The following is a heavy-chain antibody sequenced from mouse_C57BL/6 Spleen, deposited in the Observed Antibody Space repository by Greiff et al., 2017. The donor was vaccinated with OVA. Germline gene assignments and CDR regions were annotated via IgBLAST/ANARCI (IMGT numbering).Heavy chain of an antibody. V-gene: IGHV3-6*01. J-gene: IGHJ2*01. D-gene: IGHD2-3*01. CDR1: GYSITSGYY. CDR3: ARGMGITEGFDY. Sequence: EVQLVESGPGLVKPSQSLSLTCSVTGYSITSGYYWNWIRQFPGNKLEWMGYISYDGSNNYNPSLKNRISITRDTSKNQFFLKLNSVTTEDTATYYCARGMGITEGFDYWGQGTTLTVSS. CDR2: ISYDGSN.